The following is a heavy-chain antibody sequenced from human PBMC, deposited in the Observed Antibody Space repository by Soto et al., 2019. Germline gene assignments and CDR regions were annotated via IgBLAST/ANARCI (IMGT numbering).Heavy chain of an antibody. D-gene: IGHD6-19*01. J-gene: IGHJ3*01. Sequence: GGSLRLSCVASGSPFDVHWVRQAPGKGPEWVAHIVPDGRNQYWADSVKGRFTGSRDNAKNTVYLQMNNLRADDTAVYYCVRVLKSVGWDNDVFDVWGQGTMVTVSS. CDR3: VRVLKSVGWDNDVFDV. CDR2: IVPDGRNQ. CDR1: GSPFD. V-gene: IGHV3-30-3*01.